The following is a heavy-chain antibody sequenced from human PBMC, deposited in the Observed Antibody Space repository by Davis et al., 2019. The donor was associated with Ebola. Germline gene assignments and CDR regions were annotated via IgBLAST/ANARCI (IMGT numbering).Heavy chain of an antibody. CDR3: ARAVTATWSPFDN. CDR1: GFTFNNYV. Sequence: GESLKISCTATGFTFNNYVMTWVRQAPGKGLEWVSGISWNSGSIGYADSVKGRFTISRGNSKNTLYLQMNSLRAEDTAVYYCARAVTATWSPFDNWGQGTLVTVSS. CDR2: ISWNSGSI. D-gene: IGHD2-21*02. J-gene: IGHJ4*02. V-gene: IGHV3-20*04.